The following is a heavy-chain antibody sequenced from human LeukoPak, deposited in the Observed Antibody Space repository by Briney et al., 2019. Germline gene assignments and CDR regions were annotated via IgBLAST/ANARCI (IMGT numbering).Heavy chain of an antibody. CDR2: IGAGGTFT. J-gene: IGHJ5*02. CDR3: ARFRGRSSGWSNWFDP. Sequence: GGSLRLSCTASGFTFSSYAMNWVRQAPGKGLEWVSGIGAGGTFTYYADSVKGRFTIFRDNSKNTLYLQMNSLRAEDTAVYYCARFRGRSSGWSNWFDPWGQGTLVTVSS. V-gene: IGHV3-23*01. D-gene: IGHD6-19*01. CDR1: GFTFSSYA.